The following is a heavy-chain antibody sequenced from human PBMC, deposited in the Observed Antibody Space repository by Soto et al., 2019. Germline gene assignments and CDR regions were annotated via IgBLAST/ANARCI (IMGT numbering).Heavy chain of an antibody. J-gene: IGHJ4*02. Sequence: GGSLRLSCAASGFTSSSYAMSWVRQAPGKGLEWVSAISGSGGSTYYADSVKGRFTISRDNSKNTLYLQMNSLRAEDTAVYYCAKDRRYSSSLNYFDYWGQGTLVTVSS. V-gene: IGHV3-23*01. CDR3: AKDRRYSSSLNYFDY. D-gene: IGHD6-13*01. CDR2: ISGSGGST. CDR1: GFTSSSYA.